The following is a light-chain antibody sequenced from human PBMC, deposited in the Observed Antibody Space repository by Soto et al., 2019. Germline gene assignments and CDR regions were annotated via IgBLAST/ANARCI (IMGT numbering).Light chain of an antibody. CDR1: QSIRTS. Sequence: EFVLTQSPSTLSLSPGERATLSCRASQSIRTSLAWYQQKPGQAPRLVIFDASNRANGVPARFGGSGSGTDFTLTISSLEPEDFAVYYCQQRSNLTFGQGTRLEIK. V-gene: IGKV3-11*01. J-gene: IGKJ5*01. CDR2: DAS. CDR3: QQRSNLT.